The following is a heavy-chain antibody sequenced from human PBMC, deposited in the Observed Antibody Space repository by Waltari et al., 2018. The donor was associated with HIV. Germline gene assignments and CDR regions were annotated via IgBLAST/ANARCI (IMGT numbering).Heavy chain of an antibody. CDR1: GFTFHTYA. CDR2: VSYDGSDK. J-gene: IGHJ3*01. Sequence: QVQLVESGGGVVPPGRSLRLSCAASGFTFHTYAMHWVRQAPGKGLEGVADVSYDGSDKHYADSVKGRFTISRDNAKNTVYLQLSSLRAEDTAAYYCAKDVRYWDGLFYVGHDAFDVWGQGTMVTVSS. CDR3: AKDVRYWDGLFYVGHDAFDV. D-gene: IGHD3-3*01. V-gene: IGHV3-30-3*02.